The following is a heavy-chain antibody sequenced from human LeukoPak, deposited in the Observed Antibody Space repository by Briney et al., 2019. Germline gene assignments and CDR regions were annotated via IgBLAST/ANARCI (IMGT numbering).Heavy chain of an antibody. Sequence: GGSLRLSCAASGFTFSSYWMSWVRQAPGKGLEWVANIKQDGSEKYYVDSVKGRFTISRDNAKNSLYLQMNSLRAEDTAVYYCARDLTMVRGLTYYGMDVWGKGITVTVSS. CDR2: IKQDGSEK. D-gene: IGHD3-10*01. CDR1: GFTFSSYW. CDR3: ARDLTMVRGLTYYGMDV. J-gene: IGHJ6*04. V-gene: IGHV3-7*03.